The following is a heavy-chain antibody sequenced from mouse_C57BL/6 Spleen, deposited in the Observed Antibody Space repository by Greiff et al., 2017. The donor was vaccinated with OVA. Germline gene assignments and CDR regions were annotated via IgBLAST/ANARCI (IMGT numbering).Heavy chain of an antibody. CDR3: AREGDSNYVPAWFAY. J-gene: IGHJ3*01. V-gene: IGHV1-53*01. D-gene: IGHD2-5*01. CDR1: GYTFTSYW. CDR2: INPSNGGT. Sequence: QVQLQQPGTELVKPGASVKLSCKASGYTFTSYWMHWVKQRPGQGLEWIGNINPSNGGTNYNEKFKSKATLTVDKSSSTAYMQLSSLTSEDSAVDYWAREGDSNYVPAWFAYWGQGTLVTVSA.